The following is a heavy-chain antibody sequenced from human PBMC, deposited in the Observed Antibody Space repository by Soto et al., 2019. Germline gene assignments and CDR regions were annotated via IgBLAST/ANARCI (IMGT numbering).Heavy chain of an antibody. Sequence: GESLKISCKGSGYSFADHWIGWVRQMPGKGLEWVGIVFPPDSETRYSPSFQGQVTISVGNSITTAFLQWSSLKASDSGVYYCARVDPNGGTSSNYFDYWGRGTLVTVSS. CDR3: ARVDPNGGTSSNYFDY. J-gene: IGHJ4*02. CDR1: GYSFADHW. V-gene: IGHV5-51*01. CDR2: VFPPDSET. D-gene: IGHD2-15*01.